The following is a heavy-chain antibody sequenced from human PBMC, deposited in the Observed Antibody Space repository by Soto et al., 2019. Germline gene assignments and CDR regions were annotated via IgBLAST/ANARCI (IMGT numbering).Heavy chain of an antibody. D-gene: IGHD3-9*01. CDR2: ISYDENVK. J-gene: IGHJ6*02. CDR1: GFTFRSFG. V-gene: IGHV3-30*18. CDR3: AKDAHLTYYDILTGSEMDV. Sequence: PGGSLRLSCAASGFTFRSFGMFWVRQAPGKWVEWVTVISYDENVKYYADSVKGRFTISRDNSKNTLYLQMNSLRAEDTAVYYSAKDAHLTYYDILTGSEMDVSGQGSTVTASS.